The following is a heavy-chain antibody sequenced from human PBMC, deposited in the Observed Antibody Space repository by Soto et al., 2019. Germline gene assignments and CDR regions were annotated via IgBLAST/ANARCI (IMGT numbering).Heavy chain of an antibody. J-gene: IGHJ6*02. CDR2: ISGSGGST. D-gene: IGHD3-22*01. Sequence: EVQLLESGGGLVQPGGSLRLSCAASRFTFSSYAMSWVRQAPGKGLEWVSAISGSGGSTYYADSVKGRFSISRDNSKNTLYLQMNSLRAEDTAVYYCAKDTYYYDSSGYFYYYGMDVWGQGTTVTVSS. CDR3: AKDTYYYDSSGYFYYYGMDV. CDR1: RFTFSSYA. V-gene: IGHV3-23*01.